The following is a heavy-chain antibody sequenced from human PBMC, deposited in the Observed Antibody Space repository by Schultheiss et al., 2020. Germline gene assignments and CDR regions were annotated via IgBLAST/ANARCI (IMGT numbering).Heavy chain of an antibody. Sequence: GGSLRLSCAASGFTLSSYWMHWVRQAPGKGLVWVSLINSAGSSTNYADSVKGRFTISRDNAKNSLYLQMNSLRAEDTAVYYCARGELRIQLWSPPPFDYWGQGTLVIVFS. CDR2: INSAGSST. CDR3: ARGELRIQLWSPPPFDY. V-gene: IGHV3-74*01. D-gene: IGHD5-18*01. J-gene: IGHJ4*02. CDR1: GFTLSSYW.